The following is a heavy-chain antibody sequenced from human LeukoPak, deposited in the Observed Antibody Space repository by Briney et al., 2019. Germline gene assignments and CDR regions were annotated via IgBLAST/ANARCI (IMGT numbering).Heavy chain of an antibody. CDR1: GGSISSSNW. CDR2: IYHSGST. CDR3: AREGFDAFDI. J-gene: IGHJ3*02. V-gene: IGHV4-4*02. Sequence: SETLSLTCAVPGGSISSSNWWSWVRPPPGEGLEWIGEIYHSGSTNYNPSLKRRVTISVDKSKNQFSLKLSSVTAADTAVYYCAREGFDAFDIWGQGTMVTVSS.